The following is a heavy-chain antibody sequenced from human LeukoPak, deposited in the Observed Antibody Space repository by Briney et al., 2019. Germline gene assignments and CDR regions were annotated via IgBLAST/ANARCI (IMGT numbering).Heavy chain of an antibody. D-gene: IGHD2-2*01. CDR2: IYPGDSDT. Sequence: GESLKISCKGSGYSFTSYWIGWVRQMPGKGLEWMGIIYPGDSDTRYSPSFQGQVTISVDKSISTAYRQWSSLKASDTAMYYCARRWYCSSTSCPGRYTFDIWGQGTMVTVSS. V-gene: IGHV5-51*01. CDR1: GYSFTSYW. CDR3: ARRWYCSSTSCPGRYTFDI. J-gene: IGHJ3*02.